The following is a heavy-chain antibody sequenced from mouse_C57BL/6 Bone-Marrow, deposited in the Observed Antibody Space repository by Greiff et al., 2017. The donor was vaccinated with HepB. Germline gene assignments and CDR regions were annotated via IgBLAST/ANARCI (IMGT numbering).Heavy chain of an antibody. V-gene: IGHV3-6*01. J-gene: IGHJ2*01. Sequence: EVQVVESGPGLVKPSQSLSLTCSVTGYSITSGYYWNWIRQFPGNKLEWMGYISYDGSNNYNPSLKNRISITRDTSKNQFFLKLNSVTTEDTATYYCAREGIYDGSMYYFDYWGQGTTLTVSS. CDR1: GYSITSGYY. D-gene: IGHD2-3*01. CDR2: ISYDGSN. CDR3: AREGIYDGSMYYFDY.